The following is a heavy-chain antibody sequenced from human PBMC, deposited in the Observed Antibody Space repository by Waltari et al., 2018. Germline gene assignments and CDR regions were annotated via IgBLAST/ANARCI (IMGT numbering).Heavy chain of an antibody. V-gene: IGHV4-30-4*08. J-gene: IGHJ2*01. CDR1: GGSISSGDYY. D-gene: IGHD1-26*01. Sequence: QVQLQESGPGLVKPSQTLSPTCTVSGGSISSGDYYWRWIRQPPGKGLEWTAYIYYSGSTYYNPYLKSRITISLDTSRNQFSLNLSSVTAADTAVYYCARENRAGWDRYFDLWGRGTLVTVSS. CDR2: IYYSGST. CDR3: ARENRAGWDRYFDL.